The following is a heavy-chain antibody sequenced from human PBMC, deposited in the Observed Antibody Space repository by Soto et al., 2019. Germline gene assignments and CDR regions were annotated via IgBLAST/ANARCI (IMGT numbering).Heavy chain of an antibody. CDR1: GFTFSSYS. Sequence: EVQLVESGGGLVQPGGSLRLSCAASGFTFSSYSMNWVRQAPGKGLEWVSYISSSSSTIYYADSVKGRFTISRDNAKNSLYLQMNSLRAEDTSVYYCASPLVNSSSSFYFDYWGQGTLVTVSS. J-gene: IGHJ4*02. D-gene: IGHD6-6*01. CDR2: ISSSSSTI. V-gene: IGHV3-48*01. CDR3: ASPLVNSSSSFYFDY.